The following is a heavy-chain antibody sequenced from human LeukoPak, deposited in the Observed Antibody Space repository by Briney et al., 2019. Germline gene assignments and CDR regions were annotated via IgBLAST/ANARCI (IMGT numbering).Heavy chain of an antibody. CDR1: GGSISSYY. J-gene: IGHJ4*02. CDR2: IYYSGST. Sequence: DPSETLSLTCTVSGGSISSYYWSWIRQPPGKGLEWIGYIYYSGSTNYNPSLKSRVTISVDTSKNQFSLKLSSVTAADTAVYYCASYDFWSGYYGYWGQGTLVTVSS. CDR3: ASYDFWSGYYGY. D-gene: IGHD3-3*01. V-gene: IGHV4-59*01.